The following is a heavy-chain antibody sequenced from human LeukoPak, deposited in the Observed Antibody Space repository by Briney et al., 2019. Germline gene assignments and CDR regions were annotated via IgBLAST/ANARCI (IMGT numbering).Heavy chain of an antibody. Sequence: PGGSLRLSCAASGFTVSSNYMSWVRQALGKGLEWVSLILSGGSTYSAGSVNSRFTINRDNSKNTLYLQINNLRGEDTAVYYCARGGPDFDYWGQGTLVTVSS. J-gene: IGHJ4*02. CDR1: GFTVSSNY. V-gene: IGHV3-66*01. CDR2: ILSGGST. CDR3: ARGGPDFDY.